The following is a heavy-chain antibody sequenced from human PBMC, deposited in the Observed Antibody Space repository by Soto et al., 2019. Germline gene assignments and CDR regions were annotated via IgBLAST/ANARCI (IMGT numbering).Heavy chain of an antibody. CDR3: AKDPHYYDSSGYYYVRTDTDGPSYFDY. CDR2: ISGSGGST. Sequence: HPGGSLRLSCAASGFPFSSYAMSWVRQAPGKGLEWVSAISGSGGSTYYADSVKGRFTISRDNSKNTLYLQMNSLRAEDTAVYYCAKDPHYYDSSGYYYVRTDTDGPSYFDYWGQGTLVTVSS. V-gene: IGHV3-23*01. CDR1: GFPFSSYA. J-gene: IGHJ4*02. D-gene: IGHD3-22*01.